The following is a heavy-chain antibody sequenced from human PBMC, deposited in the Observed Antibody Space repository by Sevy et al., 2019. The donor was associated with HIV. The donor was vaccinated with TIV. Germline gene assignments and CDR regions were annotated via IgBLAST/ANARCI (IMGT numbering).Heavy chain of an antibody. J-gene: IGHJ6*03. CDR1: GGTFSSYA. V-gene: IGHV1-69*06. Sequence: ASVKVSCKASGGTFSSYAISWVRQAPGQGLEWMGGIIPTFGTANYAQKFQGRVTITADKSTSTAYMELSSLRSEDTAVYYCAIVGATTGYYYYMDVWGKGTTVTVSS. CDR2: IIPTFGTA. CDR3: AIVGATTGYYYYMDV. D-gene: IGHD1-26*01.